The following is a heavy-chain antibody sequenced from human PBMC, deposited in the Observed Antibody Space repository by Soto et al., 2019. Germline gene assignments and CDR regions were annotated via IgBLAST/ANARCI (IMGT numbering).Heavy chain of an antibody. CDR3: AKGFIVVVTVVRPDDAFDV. D-gene: IGHD2-21*02. CDR1: GFTFGNYG. V-gene: IGHV3-23*01. J-gene: IGHJ3*01. Sequence: DVQLLESGGGLVQPGGSLRLSCATSGFTFGNYGMNWVLQAPGKGLEWVSGISGGGGNTYYADSLKGRFTISRDPSKNTVFLEMNSLRAEDTAVYYCAKGFIVVVTVVRPDDAFDVWGQGTLVTVSS. CDR2: ISGGGGNT.